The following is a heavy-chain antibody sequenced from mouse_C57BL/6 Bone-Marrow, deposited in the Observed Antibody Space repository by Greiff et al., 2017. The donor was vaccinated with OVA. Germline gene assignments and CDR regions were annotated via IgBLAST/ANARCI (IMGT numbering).Heavy chain of an antibody. CDR1: GFTFSDYG. CDR3: ARPITTEWYFDV. V-gene: IGHV5-15*01. Sequence: EVHLVESGGGLVQPGGSLKLSCAASGFTFSDYGMAWVRQAPRKGPEWVAFISNLAYSIYYADPVTGRFTISRENAKNTLYLEMSSLRSEDTAMYYWARPITTEWYFDVWGTGTTVTVSS. D-gene: IGHD1-1*01. J-gene: IGHJ1*03. CDR2: ISNLAYSI.